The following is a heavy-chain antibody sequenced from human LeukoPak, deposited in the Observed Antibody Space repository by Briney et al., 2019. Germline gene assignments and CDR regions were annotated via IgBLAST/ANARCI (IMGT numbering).Heavy chain of an antibody. Sequence: PSETLSLTCTVSGGSISSYYWSWIRQPPGKGLEWIGYIYYSGSTNYNPSLKSRVTISVDTSKNQFSLKLSSVTAADTAVHYCARAGGNKAPNFDYWGQGTLVTVSS. J-gene: IGHJ4*02. V-gene: IGHV4-59*01. CDR2: IYYSGST. D-gene: IGHD1-26*01. CDR1: GGSISSYY. CDR3: ARAGGNKAPNFDY.